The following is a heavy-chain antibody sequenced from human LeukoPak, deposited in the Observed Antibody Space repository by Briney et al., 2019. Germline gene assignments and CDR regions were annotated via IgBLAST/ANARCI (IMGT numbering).Heavy chain of an antibody. Sequence: GRSLRLSCEASGFTFSSYAMSWVRQAPGKGLEWVSAISGSGGSTYYADSVKGRFTISRDNSKNTLYLQINSLRAEDTAVYYCAKAPDIVVVVAASGYWGQGTLVTVSS. V-gene: IGHV3-23*01. J-gene: IGHJ4*02. D-gene: IGHD2-15*01. CDR2: ISGSGGST. CDR3: AKAPDIVVVVAASGY. CDR1: GFTFSSYA.